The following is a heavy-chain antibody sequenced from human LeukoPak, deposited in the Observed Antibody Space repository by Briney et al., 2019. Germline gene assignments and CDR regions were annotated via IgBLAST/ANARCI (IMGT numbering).Heavy chain of an antibody. CDR2: IIPIFGTA. V-gene: IGHV1-69*06. D-gene: IGHD4-23*01. Sequence: GSSVKVSCKASGGTFSSYAISWVRQAPGQGLEWMGGIIPIFGTANYAQKFQGRVTITADKSTSTAYMELSSLRSEDTAVYYCARGSVVDISYYYYYYMDVWGKGTTVTVSS. CDR1: GGTFSSYA. J-gene: IGHJ6*03. CDR3: ARGSVVDISYYYYYYMDV.